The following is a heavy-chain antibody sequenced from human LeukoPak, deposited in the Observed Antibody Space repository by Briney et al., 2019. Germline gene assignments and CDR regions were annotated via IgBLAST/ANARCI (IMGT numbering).Heavy chain of an antibody. V-gene: IGHV4-59*08. Sequence: PSETLTLTFTVPGGSISSYYWSWIRQPPGKGLEWIGYIYYSGSTNYNPSLKSRVTISVDTSKNQFSLKLRSVTTADSGLYYWTRYSSGWRTFAWWGQRRLLSLS. CDR1: GGSISSYY. CDR2: IYYSGST. J-gene: IGHJ4*02. CDR3: TRYSSGWRTFAW. D-gene: IGHD6-19*01.